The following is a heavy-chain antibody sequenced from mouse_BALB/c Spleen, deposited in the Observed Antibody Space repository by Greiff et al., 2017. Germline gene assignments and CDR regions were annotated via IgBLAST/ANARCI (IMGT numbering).Heavy chain of an antibody. CDR3: ARDFDY. CDR2: ISYSGST. V-gene: IGHV3-2*02. CDR1: GYSITSDYA. Sequence: EVQLQESGPGLVKPSQSLSLTCTVTGYSITSDYAWNWIRQFPGNKLEWRGYISYSGSTSYNPSLKSRISITRDTSKNQFFLQLNSVTTEDTATYYCARDFDYWGQGTTLTVSS. J-gene: IGHJ2*01.